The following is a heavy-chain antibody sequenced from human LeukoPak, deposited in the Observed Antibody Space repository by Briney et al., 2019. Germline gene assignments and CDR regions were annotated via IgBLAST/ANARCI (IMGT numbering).Heavy chain of an antibody. CDR1: GFTFSSYG. Sequence: GGSLRLSCAASGFTFSSYGMSWVRQAPGKGLEWVSAISGSGGSTYYADSVKGRFTVSRDNSKNTLYLQMNSLRAEDTAVYYCAKNTMVRGYYLDYWGQGTLVTVYS. V-gene: IGHV3-23*01. D-gene: IGHD3-10*01. CDR3: AKNTMVRGYYLDY. CDR2: ISGSGGST. J-gene: IGHJ4*02.